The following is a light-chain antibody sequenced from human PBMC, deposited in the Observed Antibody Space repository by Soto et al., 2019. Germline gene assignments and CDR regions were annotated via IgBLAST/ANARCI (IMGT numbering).Light chain of an antibody. J-gene: IGKJ4*01. CDR1: QSVGSN. CDR3: QQYNNWPLT. Sequence: EKVMTQSPATLSVSPGERATLSCRASQSVGSNLAWYQQKPGQVPRLLIYGASTRATGIPARFSGSGSGTEFTLTISSLQSEDFAVYSCQQYNNWPLTFGGGTKVEIK. CDR2: GAS. V-gene: IGKV3-15*01.